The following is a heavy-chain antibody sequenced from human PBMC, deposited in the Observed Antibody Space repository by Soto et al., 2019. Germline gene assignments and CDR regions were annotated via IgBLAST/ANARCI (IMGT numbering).Heavy chain of an antibody. D-gene: IGHD2-8*01. CDR1: GFTFSNAW. V-gene: IGHV3-15*07. J-gene: IGHJ6*02. CDR2: IKSKTDGGTT. CDR3: TTDLDCTNGVCPIDYYYYYGMDV. Sequence: GSLRLSCAASGFTFSNAWMNWVRQAPGKGLEWVGRIKSKTDGGTTDYAAPVKGRFTISRDDSKNTLYLQMNSLKTEDTAVYYCTTDLDCTNGVCPIDYYYYYGMDVWGQGTTVTVSS.